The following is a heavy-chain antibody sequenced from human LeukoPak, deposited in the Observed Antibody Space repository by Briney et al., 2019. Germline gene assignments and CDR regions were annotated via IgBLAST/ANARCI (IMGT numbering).Heavy chain of an antibody. J-gene: IGHJ3*02. CDR3: ATGPYAAFEM. CDR1: GFTFTKFW. Sequence: PGGSLRLSCAASGFTFTKFWMHGVRQAPGRGLVWVSRVKGDGISTLYADSVKGRFTISRDNAKNTLYLQMNSLRADDTALYYCATGPYAAFEMWGQGTMVTVSS. CDR2: VKGDGIST. V-gene: IGHV3-74*01. D-gene: IGHD2-2*01.